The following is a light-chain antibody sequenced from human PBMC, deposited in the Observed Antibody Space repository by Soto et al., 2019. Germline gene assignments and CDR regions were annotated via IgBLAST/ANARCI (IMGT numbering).Light chain of an antibody. CDR2: DAS. V-gene: IGKV1-33*01. CDR1: QDISNY. Sequence: DIQMTQSPSSLSASVGDTVTITCQATQDISNYLNWYQQKPGKAPKLLIYDASNLETGVPSRFSGSRSGTDFTFTINNLQPEDIATYYCQQYDNLPLTFGGGTKVEIK. J-gene: IGKJ4*01. CDR3: QQYDNLPLT.